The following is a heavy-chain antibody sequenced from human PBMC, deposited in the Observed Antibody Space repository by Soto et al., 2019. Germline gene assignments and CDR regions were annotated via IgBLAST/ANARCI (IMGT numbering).Heavy chain of an antibody. J-gene: IGHJ4*02. CDR3: ARDGGGYNFFDY. D-gene: IGHD5-12*01. Sequence: XETLSLTCTVSGRSGSSGSYYWSWIRQPPGKGLEWIGYIYYSGSTNYNPSLKSRVTISVDTSKNQFSLKLSSVTAADTAVYYCARDGGGYNFFDYWGQGSLVTVSS. CDR2: IYYSGST. CDR1: GRSGSSGSYY. V-gene: IGHV4-61*01.